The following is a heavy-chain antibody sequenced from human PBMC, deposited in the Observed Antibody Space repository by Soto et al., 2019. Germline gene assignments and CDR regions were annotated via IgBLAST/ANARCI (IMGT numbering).Heavy chain of an antibody. Sequence: GESLKISCKGSGYSFTSYWIGWVRQMPGKGLEWMGIIYPGDSDTRYSPSFQGQVTISADKSISTAYLQWSSLKASDTAVYYCAAESPSVRGTYYYYYYGMDVWGQGTTVTVSS. J-gene: IGHJ6*02. V-gene: IGHV5-51*01. CDR3: AAESPSVRGTYYYYYYGMDV. CDR1: GYSFTSYW. D-gene: IGHD3-10*01. CDR2: IYPGDSDT.